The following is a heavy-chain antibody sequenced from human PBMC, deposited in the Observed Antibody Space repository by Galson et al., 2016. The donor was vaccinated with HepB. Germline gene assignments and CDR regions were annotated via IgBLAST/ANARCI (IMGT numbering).Heavy chain of an antibody. J-gene: IGHJ4*02. D-gene: IGHD7-27*01. CDR3: ARDEGAGEYFDY. CDR2: IYYSGST. CDR1: GGSIGSGGYY. Sequence: TLSLTCSVSGGSIGSGGYYWSWLRQHPGKGLEWIGYIYYSGSTYYNPSLKSRVTISVDTSKNLFSLKLSSATAADTAVYYCARDEGAGEYFDYWGQGTLVTVSS. V-gene: IGHV4-31*03.